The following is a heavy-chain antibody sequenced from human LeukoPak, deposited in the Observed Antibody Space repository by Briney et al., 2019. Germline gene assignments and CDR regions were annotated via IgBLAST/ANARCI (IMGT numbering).Heavy chain of an antibody. J-gene: IGHJ6*02. CDR1: GFTFSSYW. CDR2: IKQDGSEK. Sequence: GGSLRLSCAASGFTFSSYWMSWVRQAPGKGLEWVANIKQDGSEKYYVDSVKGLFTISRDNAKNSLYLQMNSLRAEDTAVYYCARDLDSHGYYGMDVWGQGTTVTVSS. D-gene: IGHD1-1*01. CDR3: ARDLDSHGYYGMDV. V-gene: IGHV3-7*01.